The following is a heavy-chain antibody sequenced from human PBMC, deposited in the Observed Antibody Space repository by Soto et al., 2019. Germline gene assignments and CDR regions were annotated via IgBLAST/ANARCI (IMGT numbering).Heavy chain of an antibody. Sequence: PGGSLRLYCAASGFTFSSYAMHWVRQAPGKGLEWVAVISYDGSNKYYADSVKGRFTISRDNSKNTLYLQMNSLRAEDTAVYYCARDRGYCSSTSCYTYYYYYGMDVWGQGTTVTVSS. CDR2: ISYDGSNK. CDR1: GFTFSSYA. V-gene: IGHV3-30-3*01. CDR3: ARDRGYCSSTSCYTYYYYYGMDV. D-gene: IGHD2-2*02. J-gene: IGHJ6*02.